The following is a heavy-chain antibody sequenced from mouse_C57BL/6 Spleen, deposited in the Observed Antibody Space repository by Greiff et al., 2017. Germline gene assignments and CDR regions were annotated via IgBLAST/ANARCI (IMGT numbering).Heavy chain of an antibody. D-gene: IGHD2-4*01. CDR2: IHPSDSDT. V-gene: IGHV1-74*01. CDR1: GYTFTSYW. CDR3: AIFHDYDGGAWFAY. J-gene: IGHJ3*01. Sequence: QVQLQQPGAELVKPGASVKVSCKASGYTFTSYWMHWVKQRPGQGLEWIGRIHPSDSDTNYNQKFKGKATLTVDKSSRTAYMQLSSLTSEDSAVYYCAIFHDYDGGAWFAYWGQGTLVTVSA.